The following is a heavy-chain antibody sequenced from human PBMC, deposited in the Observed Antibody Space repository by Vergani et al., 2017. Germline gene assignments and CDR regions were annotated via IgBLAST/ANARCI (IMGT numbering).Heavy chain of an antibody. CDR2: ISGSGGST. CDR3: AKEHYYGSGSSWFDP. J-gene: IGHJ5*02. V-gene: IGHV3-23*01. D-gene: IGHD3-10*01. Sequence: EVQLLESGGGLVQPGGSLRLSFEASGFTFRSYARSGVRQAPGKGLEWVSAISGSGGSTYYADSVKGRFTISRDNSKNTLYLQMNSLRAEDTAVYYCAKEHYYGSGSSWFDPWGQGTLVTVSS. CDR1: GFTFRSYA.